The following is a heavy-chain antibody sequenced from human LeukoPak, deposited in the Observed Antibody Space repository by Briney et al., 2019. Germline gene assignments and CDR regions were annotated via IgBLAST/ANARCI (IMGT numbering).Heavy chain of an antibody. CDR2: IYSGGST. V-gene: IGHV3-53*04. D-gene: IGHD3-16*01. J-gene: IGHJ6*02. CDR3: ARDRTYYDSFYGMDV. Sequence: PGGSLRLSCAASGFTVSSNYMSWVRQAPGKGLEWVSVIYSGGSTYNADSVKGRFTISRHNSKNTLYLQMNSLRAEDTAVYYCARDRTYYDSFYGMDVWGQGTTVTVSS. CDR1: GFTVSSNY.